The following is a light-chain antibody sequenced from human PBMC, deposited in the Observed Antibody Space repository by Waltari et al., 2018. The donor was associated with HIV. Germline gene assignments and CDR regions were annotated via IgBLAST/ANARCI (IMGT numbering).Light chain of an antibody. V-gene: IGLV1-40*01. CDR2: ANG. Sequence: QSVLTQPPSASGAPGQRVTISCTGNGSNIGSPYDVHWYLQTPGSAPKLLNPANGRPSGFPERFSGSRSGSSASLAITALRVEDEGTYYCQSYDNDLNSPVFGGGTELTVL. CDR3: QSYDNDLNSPV. J-gene: IGLJ2*01. CDR1: GSNIGSPYD.